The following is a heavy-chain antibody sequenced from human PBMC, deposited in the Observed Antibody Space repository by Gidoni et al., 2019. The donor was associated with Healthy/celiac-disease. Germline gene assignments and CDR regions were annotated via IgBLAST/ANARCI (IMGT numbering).Heavy chain of an antibody. V-gene: IGHV4-34*01. CDR1: GGSFSGYY. D-gene: IGHD3-3*01. CDR2: INHSGRT. Sequence: QVQLQQWGAGLLKPSETLSLTCAVYGGSFSGYYCSWIRQPPGKVLEWIGEINHSGRTNYNPSLKSRVTISVDTSKNQFSLKLSSVTAADTAVYYCAREIFTYYDFWSGYKNDAFDIWGQGTMVTVSS. CDR3: AREIFTYYDFWSGYKNDAFDI. J-gene: IGHJ3*02.